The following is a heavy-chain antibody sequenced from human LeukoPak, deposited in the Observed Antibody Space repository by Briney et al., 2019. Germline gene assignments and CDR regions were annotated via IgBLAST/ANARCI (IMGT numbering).Heavy chain of an antibody. J-gene: IGHJ4*02. CDR1: GFTFSSYG. CDR2: ISYDGSNK. V-gene: IGHV3-30*03. CDR3: ARYPGGVGATRSPFFDY. D-gene: IGHD1-26*01. Sequence: GGSLRLSCAASGFTFSSYGMHWVRQAPGKGLEWVAVISYDGSNKYYADSVKGRFTISRDNSKNTLYLQMNSLRAEDTAVYYCARYPGGVGATRSPFFDYWGQGTLVTVSS.